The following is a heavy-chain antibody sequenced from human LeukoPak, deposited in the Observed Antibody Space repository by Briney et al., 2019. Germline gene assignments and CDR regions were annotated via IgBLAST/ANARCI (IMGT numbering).Heavy chain of an antibody. CDR1: GGSISNYF. D-gene: IGHD7-27*01. V-gene: IGHV4-59*08. CDR3: ARRPTGDPKFDY. Sequence: PSETLSLTCSVSGGSISNYFWTWIRQPPGKGLEWIGYIYSSGSTYYNPSLKSRVTISVDTSKNRFSIKLSTVTAADTAVYYCARRPTGDPKFDYWGQGSLPTVSS. CDR2: IYSSGST. J-gene: IGHJ4*02.